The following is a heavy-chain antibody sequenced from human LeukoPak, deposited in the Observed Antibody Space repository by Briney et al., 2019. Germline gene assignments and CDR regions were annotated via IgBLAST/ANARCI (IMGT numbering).Heavy chain of an antibody. J-gene: IGHJ4*02. D-gene: IGHD3-22*01. CDR2: VSGSGGST. CDR1: GFTFSSYW. Sequence: GSLRLSCAASGFTFSSYWMSWVRQAPGKGLEWVAGVSGSGGSTNYADSVKGRFTISRDNPKNTLYLQMNSLRAEDTAVYFCAKRGVVIRVILVGFHKEAYYFDSWGQGALVTVSS. V-gene: IGHV3-23*01. CDR3: AKRGVVIRVILVGFHKEAYYFDS.